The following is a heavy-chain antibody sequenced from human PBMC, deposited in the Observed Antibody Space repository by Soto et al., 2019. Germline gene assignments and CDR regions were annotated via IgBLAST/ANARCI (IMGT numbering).Heavy chain of an antibody. CDR3: ARERITMVRGVRVSMDV. J-gene: IGHJ6*02. CDR1: GGSISSYY. D-gene: IGHD3-10*01. CDR2: INYSGST. Sequence: PSETLSLTCTVYGGSISSYYWSWIRQPPGKGLEWIGEINYSGSTNYNPSLKSRVTISVDTSKNQFSLKLSSVTAADTAVYYCARERITMVRGVRVSMDVWGQGTTVTVSS. V-gene: IGHV4-34*01.